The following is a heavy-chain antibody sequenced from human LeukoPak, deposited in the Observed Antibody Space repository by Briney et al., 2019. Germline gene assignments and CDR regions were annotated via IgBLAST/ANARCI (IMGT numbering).Heavy chain of an antibody. V-gene: IGHV3-23*01. J-gene: IGHJ4*02. CDR2: ISDRGDST. CDR1: GFSVTTYA. D-gene: IGHD3-10*01. CDR3: ARSPPLRGSTAFDY. Sequence: GGSLRLSCAASGFSVTTYAMGWVRQAPGKGLEWVSVISDRGDSTHYADSVKGRFTISRDNSKNTLYLQMNSLRAEDTAVYYCARSPPLRGSTAFDYWGQGTLVTVSS.